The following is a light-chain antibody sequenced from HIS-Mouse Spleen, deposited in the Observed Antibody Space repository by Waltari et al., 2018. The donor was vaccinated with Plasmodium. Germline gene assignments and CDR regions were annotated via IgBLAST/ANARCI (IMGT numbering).Light chain of an antibody. J-gene: IGLJ2*01. CDR3: QVWNSSCDHPV. CDR2: DDS. CDR1: NIGRKS. V-gene: IGLV3-21*02. Sequence: SYVLTQPPSVSVAPGQTARITCGGNNIGRKSVHWYQQKPGQAPVLVFYDDSDRPSGIPWRLSVSNSGNTATMTISRVEAGDEADYYWQVWNSSCDHPVVGGGTKLTVL.